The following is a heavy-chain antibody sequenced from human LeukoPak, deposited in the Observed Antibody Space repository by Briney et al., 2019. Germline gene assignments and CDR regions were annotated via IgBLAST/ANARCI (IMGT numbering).Heavy chain of an antibody. Sequence: PGGSLRLSCAASGFTFSSYAMHWVRQAPGKGLEWVAVISYDGSNKYYADSVKGRFTISRDNSKNTLYPQMNSLRAEDTAVYYCARGGGLWFGELFDYWGQGTLVTVSS. V-gene: IGHV3-30-3*01. D-gene: IGHD3-10*01. CDR2: ISYDGSNK. CDR1: GFTFSSYA. CDR3: ARGGGLWFGELFDY. J-gene: IGHJ4*02.